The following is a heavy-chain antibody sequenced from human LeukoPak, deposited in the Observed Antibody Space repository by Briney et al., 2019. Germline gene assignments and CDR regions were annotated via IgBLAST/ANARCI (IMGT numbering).Heavy chain of an antibody. J-gene: IGHJ4*02. D-gene: IGHD3-10*01. CDR2: IRYDGSNR. CDR1: GFTFSSYG. V-gene: IGHV3-30*02. CDR3: VKGLWEVRGVTSSPFDY. Sequence: GGSLRLSCAASGFTFSSYGMYWVRQAPGKGLEWVAFIRYDGSNRYYADSVKGRFTMSRDNSKNTLYLQMNSLRAEDTAVYYCVKGLWEVRGVTSSPFDYWGQGTLVTVSS.